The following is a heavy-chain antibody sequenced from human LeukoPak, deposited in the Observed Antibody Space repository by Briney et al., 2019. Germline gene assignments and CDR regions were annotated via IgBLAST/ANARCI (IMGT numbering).Heavy chain of an antibody. CDR2: ISYDGSNK. CDR1: GFTLSSYG. D-gene: IGHD2-2*01. J-gene: IGHJ4*02. CDR3: AAVVPAVMGYFDY. Sequence: PGGSLRLSCAASGFTLSSYGMHWVRQAPGKGLEWVAVISYDGSNKYYADSVKGRFTISRDNSKNTLYLQMNSLRAEDTAVYYCAAVVPAVMGYFDYWGQGTLVTVSS. V-gene: IGHV3-30*03.